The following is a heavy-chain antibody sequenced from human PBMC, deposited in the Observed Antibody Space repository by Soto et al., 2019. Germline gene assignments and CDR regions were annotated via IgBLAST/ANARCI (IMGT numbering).Heavy chain of an antibody. V-gene: IGHV4-31*03. CDR1: GGSISSGGYY. CDR3: AREPTPRNYYYYYGMDV. Sequence: SETLSLTCTVSGGSISSGGYYWSWIRQHPGKGLEWIGYIYYSGSTYYNPSLKSRVTISVDTSKNQFSLKLSSVTAADTAVYYCAREPTPRNYYYYYGMDVWGQGTTVS. CDR2: IYYSGST. J-gene: IGHJ6*02.